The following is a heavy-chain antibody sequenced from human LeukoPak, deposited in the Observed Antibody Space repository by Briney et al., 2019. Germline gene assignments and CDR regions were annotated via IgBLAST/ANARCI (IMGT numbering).Heavy chain of an antibody. CDR3: ALSQSRSFDY. D-gene: IGHD2-2*01. CDR2: IIPIFGTA. V-gene: IGHV1-69*13. J-gene: IGHJ4*02. CDR1: GGTFSSYA. Sequence: ASVKVSCKASGGTFSSYAISWGRQAPGQGLEWMGGIIPIFGTANYAQKFQGRVTITADESTSTAYMELSSLRSEDTAVYYCALSQSRSFDYWGQGTLVTVSS.